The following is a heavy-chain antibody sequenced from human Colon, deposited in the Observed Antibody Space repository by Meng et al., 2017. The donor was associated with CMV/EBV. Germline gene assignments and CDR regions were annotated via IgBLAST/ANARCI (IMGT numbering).Heavy chain of an antibody. CDR3: ARGRDCINGLCFFDS. CDR2: IIPLYPMT. V-gene: IGHV1-69*10. Sequence: SVKVSCKASGGNFGGYSISWVRQAPGQGLEWLGGIIPLYPMTHYAENFQDRVTITADKSTSTAYMELTGLTSEDTAIYYCARGRDCINGLCFFDSWGQGTLVTVSS. CDR1: GGNFGGYS. J-gene: IGHJ4*02. D-gene: IGHD2-8*01.